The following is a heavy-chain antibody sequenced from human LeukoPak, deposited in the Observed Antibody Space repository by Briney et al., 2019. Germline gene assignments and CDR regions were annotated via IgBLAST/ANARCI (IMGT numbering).Heavy chain of an antibody. CDR3: AKDYYDSSGYYLRGQYYFDY. J-gene: IGHJ4*02. V-gene: IGHV3-30*18. D-gene: IGHD3-22*01. CDR2: ISYDGSNK. Sequence: PGGSLRLSCAASGFTFSSYGMHWVRQATGKGLEWVAVISYDGSNKYYADSVKGRFTISRDNSKNTLYLQMNSLRAEDTAVYYCAKDYYDSSGYYLRGQYYFDYWGQGTLVTVSS. CDR1: GFTFSSYG.